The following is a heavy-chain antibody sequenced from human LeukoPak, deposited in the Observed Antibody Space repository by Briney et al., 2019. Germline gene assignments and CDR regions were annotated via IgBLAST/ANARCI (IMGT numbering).Heavy chain of an antibody. CDR3: ATVPRFLEWLLYDY. J-gene: IGHJ4*02. Sequence: VASVKVSCKVSGYTLTELSMHWVRQAPGKGLEWMGGFDPEDGETIYAQKFQGRVTMTEDTSTDTAYMELSSLRSEDTAVYYCATVPRFLEWLLYDYWGQGTLVTVPS. CDR1: GYTLTELS. CDR2: FDPEDGET. V-gene: IGHV1-24*01. D-gene: IGHD3-3*01.